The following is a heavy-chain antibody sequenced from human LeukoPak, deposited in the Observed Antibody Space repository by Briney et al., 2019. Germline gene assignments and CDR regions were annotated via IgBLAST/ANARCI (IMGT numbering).Heavy chain of an antibody. CDR1: GFTFSSYW. D-gene: IGHD3-10*01. V-gene: IGHV3-74*01. CDR3: AREVTTMVRGVTYYYMDV. J-gene: IGHJ6*03. Sequence: GGSLRLSCAASGFTFSSYWMHWVRQAPGKGLVWVSRINSDGSSTSYADSVKGRFTISRDNAKNTLYLQMNSLRAEDTAVYYCAREVTTMVRGVTYYYMDVWGKGTTVTISS. CDR2: INSDGSST.